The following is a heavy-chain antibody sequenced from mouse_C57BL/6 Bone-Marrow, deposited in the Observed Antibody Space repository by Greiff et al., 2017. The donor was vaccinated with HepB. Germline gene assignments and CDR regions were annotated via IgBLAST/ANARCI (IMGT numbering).Heavy chain of an antibody. V-gene: IGHV1-53*01. J-gene: IGHJ3*01. Sequence: QVQLQQSGTELVKPGASVKLSCKASGYTFTSYWMHWVKQRPGQGLEWIGNINPSNGGTNYNEKFKSKATLTVDKSSSTAYMQLSSLTSEDSAVYYCARWGYYGRWFAYWGQGTLVTVSA. CDR2: INPSNGGT. CDR1: GYTFTSYW. CDR3: ARWGYYGRWFAY. D-gene: IGHD1-1*01.